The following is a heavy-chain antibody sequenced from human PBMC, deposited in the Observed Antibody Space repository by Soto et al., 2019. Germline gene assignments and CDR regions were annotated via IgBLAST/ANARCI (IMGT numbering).Heavy chain of an antibody. J-gene: IGHJ6*03. CDR2: INHSGST. Sequence: TLSLTCAVYGGSFSGYYWSWIRQPPGKGLEWIGEINHSGSTSYNPSLKSRVTISVDTSKNQFSLKLSSVTAADTAVYYCARKTSVATIMGYYYYMDVWGKGTTVTVSS. CDR1: GGSFSGYY. V-gene: IGHV4-34*01. CDR3: ARKTSVATIMGYYYYMDV. D-gene: IGHD5-12*01.